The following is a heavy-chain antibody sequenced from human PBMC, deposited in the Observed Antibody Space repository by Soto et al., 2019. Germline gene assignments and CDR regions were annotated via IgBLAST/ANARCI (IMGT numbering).Heavy chain of an antibody. CDR3: GKVPSRSGSYSYFDY. Sequence: GGSLRLSCAASGFTFSSYAMSWVRQAPGKGLEWVSAISGSGGSTYYADSVKGRFTISRDNSKNTLYLQMNSLRAEDTAVYYCGKVPSRSGSYSYFDYWGQGTPVTVSS. CDR1: GFTFSSYA. V-gene: IGHV3-23*01. J-gene: IGHJ4*02. D-gene: IGHD1-26*01. CDR2: ISGSGGST.